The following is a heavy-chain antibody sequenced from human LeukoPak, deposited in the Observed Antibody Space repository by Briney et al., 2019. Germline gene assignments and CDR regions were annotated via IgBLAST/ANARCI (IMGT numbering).Heavy chain of an antibody. Sequence: SETRSPTCTLSGGSLSSSRYDCDWILQPPGKGLEWIRSIFNSGSIYCNTSLKSRVTISVATSHHQSSLKLTSVTAADTAVYSCAGARDSSGYDSWG. V-gene: IGHV4-39*01. CDR1: GGSLSSSRYD. D-gene: IGHD3-22*01. J-gene: IGHJ5*01. CDR2: IFNSGSI. CDR3: AGARDSSGYDS.